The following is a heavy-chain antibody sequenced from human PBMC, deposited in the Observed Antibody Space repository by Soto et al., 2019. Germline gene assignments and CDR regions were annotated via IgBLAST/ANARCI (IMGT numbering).Heavy chain of an antibody. V-gene: IGHV3-23*01. J-gene: IGHJ4*02. CDR1: GFIFSSYA. Sequence: GGSLRLSCAASGFIFSSYAMSWVRQAPGKGLEWVSTISGDTTHYADSVRGRFTISRDNSKNTLSLQMNSLTAEDTAVYFCAKRRGAGGHFDYWGQGALVTVSS. CDR3: AKRRGAGGHFDY. CDR2: ISGDTT. D-gene: IGHD2-15*01.